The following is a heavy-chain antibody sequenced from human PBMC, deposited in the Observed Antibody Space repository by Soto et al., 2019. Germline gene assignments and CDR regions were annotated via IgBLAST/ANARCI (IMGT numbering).Heavy chain of an antibody. CDR1: GFTFSNAW. J-gene: IGHJ4*02. Sequence: GGSLRLSCAASGFTFSNAWMSWVRQAPGKGLEWVGRIKSKTDGGTTDYAAPVKGRFTISRDDSKNTLYLQMNSLKTEDTAVYYCTPITSGTSWAYYYGSGRSSPDYWGQGTLVTVSS. D-gene: IGHD3-10*01. CDR3: TPITSGTSWAYYYGSGRSSPDY. CDR2: IKSKTDGGTT. V-gene: IGHV3-15*01.